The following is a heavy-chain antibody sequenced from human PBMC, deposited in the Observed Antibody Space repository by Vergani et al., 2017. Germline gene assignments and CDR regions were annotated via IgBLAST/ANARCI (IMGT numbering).Heavy chain of an antibody. CDR3: AKEAPRDGHFDY. CDR2: ISWNSGSI. CDR1: GFTFDDYA. D-gene: IGHD3-10*01. J-gene: IGHJ4*02. Sequence: EVQLLESGGGLVQPGGSLRLSCAASGFTFDDYAMHWVRQAPGKGLEWVSGISWNSGSIGYADSVKGRFTISRDNAKNSLYLQMNSLRAEDTALYYCAKEAPRDGHFDYWGQGTLVTVSS. V-gene: IGHV3-9*01.